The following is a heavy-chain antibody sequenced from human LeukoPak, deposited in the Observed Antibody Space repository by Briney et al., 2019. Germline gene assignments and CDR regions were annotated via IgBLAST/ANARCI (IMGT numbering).Heavy chain of an antibody. CDR1: GGSISSSSYY. CDR2: IYYSGST. CDR3: ARLDFWSGYYMGYFDY. J-gene: IGHJ4*02. V-gene: IGHV4-39*01. D-gene: IGHD3-3*01. Sequence: SETLSLTCTVSGGSISSSSYYWGWIRQPPGKGLEWIGSIYYSGSTYYNPSLKSRVTISVDTSKNQFSLKLSSVTAADTAVYYCARLDFWSGYYMGYFDYWGQGTLVTVSS.